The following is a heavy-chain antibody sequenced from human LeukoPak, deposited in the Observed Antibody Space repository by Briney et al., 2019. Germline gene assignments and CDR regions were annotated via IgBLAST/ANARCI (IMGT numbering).Heavy chain of an antibody. CDR1: GGSISSGSYY. D-gene: IGHD6-13*01. V-gene: IGHV4-61*02. CDR2: IYTSGST. CDR3: ARGFASAAGRGFDY. Sequence: SETLSLTCTVSGGSISSGSYYWNWIRQPAGKGLGWIGRIYTSGSTNYNPSLKSRVTISVDTSKNQFSLKLSSVTAADTAVYYCARGFASAAGRGFDYWGQGTLVTVSS. J-gene: IGHJ4*02.